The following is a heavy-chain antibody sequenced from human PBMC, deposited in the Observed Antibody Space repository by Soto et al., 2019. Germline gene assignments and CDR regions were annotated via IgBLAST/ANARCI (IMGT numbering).Heavy chain of an antibody. CDR2: IRSKAYGGTT. Sequence: GGSRRLSCTASGFTFGDYAMSWFRQAPGKGLEWVGFIRSKAYGGTTEYAASVKGRFTISRDDSKSIAYLQMNSLKTEDTAVYYCTRVPITMIVVVTLAVDYWGQGTLVTVSS. CDR1: GFTFGDYA. V-gene: IGHV3-49*03. D-gene: IGHD3-22*01. CDR3: TRVPITMIVVVTLAVDY. J-gene: IGHJ4*02.